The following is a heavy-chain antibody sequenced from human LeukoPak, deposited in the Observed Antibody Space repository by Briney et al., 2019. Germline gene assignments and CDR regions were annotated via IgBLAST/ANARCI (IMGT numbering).Heavy chain of an antibody. Sequence: QTGGSLRLSCAASGFTFSSYWMHWVRQAPGKGLVWVSRINSDGSSTSYADSVKGRFTISRDNAKNTLYLQMNSLRAEDTAVYYCARGGQQLEYYYYYMDVWGEGTTVTVSS. V-gene: IGHV3-74*01. J-gene: IGHJ6*03. D-gene: IGHD6-13*01. CDR3: ARGGQQLEYYYYYMDV. CDR2: INSDGSST. CDR1: GFTFSSYW.